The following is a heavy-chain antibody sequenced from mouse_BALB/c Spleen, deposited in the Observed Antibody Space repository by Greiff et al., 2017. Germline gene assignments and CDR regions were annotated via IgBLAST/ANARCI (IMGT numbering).Heavy chain of an antibody. J-gene: IGHJ2*01. CDR1: GFTFSSYA. Sequence: EVQVVESGGGLVKPGGSLKLSCAASGFTFSSYAMSWVRQSPEKRLEWVAEISSGGSYTYYPDTVTGRFTISRDNAKNTLYLGMSSLRSEDTAMYYCARTGFDYWGQGTTLTVSS. D-gene: IGHD4-1*01. CDR2: ISSGGSYT. V-gene: IGHV5-9-4*01. CDR3: ARTGFDY.